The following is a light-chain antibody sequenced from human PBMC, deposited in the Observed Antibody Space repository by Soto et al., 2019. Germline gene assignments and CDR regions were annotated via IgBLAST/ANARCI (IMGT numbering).Light chain of an antibody. CDR2: DVS. Sequence: QSALTQPASVSGSPGQSITISCTGTSSDVGGYNYVSWYQQHPGKAPKLMIYDVSNRTSGVSNRFSGSKSGNTASLTISGLQAEDEDDYYCSSYTSSSTLVFGTGTKVTVL. J-gene: IGLJ1*01. CDR3: SSYTSSSTLV. V-gene: IGLV2-14*01. CDR1: SSDVGGYNY.